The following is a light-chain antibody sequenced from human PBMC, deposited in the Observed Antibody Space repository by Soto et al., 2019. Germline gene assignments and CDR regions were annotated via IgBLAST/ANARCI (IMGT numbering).Light chain of an antibody. J-gene: IGLJ2*01. V-gene: IGLV2-8*01. Sequence: QSALTQPPSASGSPGQSVTISCTGTSSDIGRYNYVSWYQQHPGKAPKLMIYEVSKRPSGVPDRFSGSKSGNTASLTVSGLQAEDEAAYYCSSYAGSKNLVFGGGTKLTVL. CDR1: SSDIGRYNY. CDR3: SSYAGSKNLV. CDR2: EVS.